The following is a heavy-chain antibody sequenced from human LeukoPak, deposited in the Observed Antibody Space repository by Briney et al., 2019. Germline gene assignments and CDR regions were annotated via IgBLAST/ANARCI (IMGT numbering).Heavy chain of an antibody. CDR2: ISERGGST. D-gene: IGHD3-10*01. J-gene: IGHJ4*02. V-gene: IGHV3-23*01. CDR3: AKRGVVIRGLLVIGYHQEAYHYDF. Sequence: GGSLRLSCVVSGISLSNYAMTWVRQAPRKGLEWVSYISERGGSTTYADSVKGRFTISRDTSLNTLYLQMDNLRAEDTAVYFCAKRGVVIRGLLVIGYHQEAYHYDFWGQGTLVTVSS. CDR1: GISLSNYA.